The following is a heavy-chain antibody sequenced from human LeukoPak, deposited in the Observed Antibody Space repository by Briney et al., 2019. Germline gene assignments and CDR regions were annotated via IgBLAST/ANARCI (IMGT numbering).Heavy chain of an antibody. Sequence: GGSLRLSCAASGFTFSNYGMRWVRQAPGKGLEGVSAISGSGGSTYYADSVKGRLTISRDNSKNTLYLQMNSLRAEDTAVYYCASLTLTGYRVPFDYWGQGTLVTVSS. D-gene: IGHD3-9*01. CDR1: GFTFSNYG. J-gene: IGHJ4*02. V-gene: IGHV3-23*01. CDR3: ASLTLTGYRVPFDY. CDR2: ISGSGGST.